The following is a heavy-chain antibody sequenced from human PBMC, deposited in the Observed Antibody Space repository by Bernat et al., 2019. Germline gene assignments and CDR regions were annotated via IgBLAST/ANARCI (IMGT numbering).Heavy chain of an antibody. J-gene: IGHJ6*03. CDR3: ARGTSTSAPYMDV. CDR2: STESGGST. Sequence: EVQLVESGGGLVHPGGSLRLSCAASGFTFSSHAMGWVRQAPGKGLEWVSSSTESGGSTYYGDSVKGRFTISRENSKNTLYLQMNSLRAEDTAVYYCARGTSTSAPYMDVWGKGTTVTVSS. CDR1: GFTFSSHA. V-gene: IGHV3-23*04.